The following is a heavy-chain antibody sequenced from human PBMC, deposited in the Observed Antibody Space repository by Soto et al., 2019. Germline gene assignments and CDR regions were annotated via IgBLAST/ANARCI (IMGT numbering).Heavy chain of an antibody. V-gene: IGHV4-30-4*01. CDR1: GGSISSGDYY. CDR2: IYYSGST. J-gene: IGHJ5*02. Sequence: QVQLQESGPGLVKPSQTLSLTCTVSGGSISSGDYYWSWIRQPPGKGLEWIRYIYYSGSTYYNPSLKSRVTISVDTSKNQFSLKLSSVTAADTAVYYCARALICSGGSCYSGNWFDPWGQGTLVTVSS. CDR3: ARALICSGGSCYSGNWFDP. D-gene: IGHD2-15*01.